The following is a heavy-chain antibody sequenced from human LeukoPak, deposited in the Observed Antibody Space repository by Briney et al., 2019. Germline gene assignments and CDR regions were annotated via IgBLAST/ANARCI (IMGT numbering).Heavy chain of an antibody. Sequence: GGSLRLSCAASGFTFSSYGMSWVRQAPGKGLEWVSAISGSGGSTYYADSVKGRFTISRDNSKNTLYLQMNSLRAEDTAVYYCAKDARELLWFGELCSYFDYWGQGTLVTVSS. CDR3: AKDARELLWFGELCSYFDY. CDR2: ISGSGGST. V-gene: IGHV3-23*01. D-gene: IGHD3-10*01. J-gene: IGHJ4*02. CDR1: GFTFSSYG.